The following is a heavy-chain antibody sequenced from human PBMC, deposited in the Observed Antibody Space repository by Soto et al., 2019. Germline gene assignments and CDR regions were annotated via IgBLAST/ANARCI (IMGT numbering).Heavy chain of an antibody. V-gene: IGHV1-18*01. CDR1: GYTFTSYG. Sequence: GASVKVSCKASGYTFTSYGISWVRQAPGQGLEWMGWISAYNGNTNYAQKLQGRVTMTTDTSTSTAYMELRSLRSDDTAVYYCARAGYCSGGSCYAANYYYYYMDVWGKGTTVTVSS. CDR3: ARAGYCSGGSCYAANYYYYYMDV. CDR2: ISAYNGNT. D-gene: IGHD2-15*01. J-gene: IGHJ6*03.